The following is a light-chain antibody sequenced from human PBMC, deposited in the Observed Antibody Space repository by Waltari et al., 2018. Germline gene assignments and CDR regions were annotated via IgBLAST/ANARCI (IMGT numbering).Light chain of an antibody. V-gene: IGLV2-14*03. CDR2: DVS. CDR1: TSDGADYKF. J-gene: IGLJ2*01. CDR3: SSFTSSTSGI. Sequence: QSALTQPASVSGSPGQSITISCTGSTSDGADYKFFSWYQQHPGKAPELLIYDVSHRPSGVSPRFSGSKSANTAALTISGLQADDEADYYCSSFTSSTSGIFGGGTKVTV.